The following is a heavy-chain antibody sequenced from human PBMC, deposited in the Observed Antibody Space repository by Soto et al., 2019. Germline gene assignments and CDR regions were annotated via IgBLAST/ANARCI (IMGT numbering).Heavy chain of an antibody. V-gene: IGHV1-18*01. CDR3: ARDRLGATGDY. CDR2: ISAYNANT. D-gene: IGHD1-26*01. J-gene: IGHJ4*02. CDR1: GYTFTSYG. Sequence: AASVKVSCKASGYTFTSYGISWVRQAPGQGLEWMGWISAYNANTNYAQKLQGRVTMTTDTSTSTSYMELRSLRSDDTAVYFCARDRLGATGDYWGQGPLVTVSS.